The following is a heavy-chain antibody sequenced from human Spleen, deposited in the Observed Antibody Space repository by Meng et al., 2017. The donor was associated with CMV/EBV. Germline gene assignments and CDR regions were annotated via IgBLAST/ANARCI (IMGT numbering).Heavy chain of an antibody. D-gene: IGHD3-3*01. V-gene: IGHV3-15*01. CDR1: GFPFSNAW. CDR3: TSAPGVVIYYYYYGMDV. CDR2: IKSKTDGGTT. J-gene: IGHJ6*02. Sequence: LSLTCAASGFPFSNAWMSWVRQAPGKGLEWVGRIKSKTDGGTTDYAAPVKGRFTISRDDSKNTLYLQMNSLKTEDTAVYYCTSAPGVVIYYYYYGMDVWGQGTTVTVSS.